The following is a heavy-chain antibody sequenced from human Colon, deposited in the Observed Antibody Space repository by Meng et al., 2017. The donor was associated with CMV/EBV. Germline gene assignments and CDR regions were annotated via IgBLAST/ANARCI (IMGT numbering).Heavy chain of an antibody. CDR1: GFPFSRYW. Sequence: GGSLRLSCAASGFPFSRYWMHWVRQTPGKGLEWVSRINSDDSRLHYADSVKGRFTISRDNAKNTLYLQMNSLRVEDTAVYYCARGHLRASDHGSWGQGTLVTVSS. D-gene: IGHD5-24*01. V-gene: IGHV3-74*01. CDR2: INSDDSRL. CDR3: ARGHLRASDHGS. J-gene: IGHJ4*02.